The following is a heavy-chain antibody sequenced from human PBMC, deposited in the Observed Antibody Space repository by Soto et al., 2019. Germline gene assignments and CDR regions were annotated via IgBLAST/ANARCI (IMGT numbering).Heavy chain of an antibody. J-gene: IGHJ5*02. CDR2: ISAYNGNT. V-gene: IGHV1-18*04. CDR3: ARASYDFWSGYYPSNWFDP. Sequence: ASVKVSCKASGSTFTSYGISWVRQAPGQGLEWMGWISAYNGNTNYAQKLPGRVTMTTDTSTSTAYMELRSLRSDDTAVYYCARASYDFWSGYYPSNWFDPWGQGTLVTVSS. CDR1: GSTFTSYG. D-gene: IGHD3-3*01.